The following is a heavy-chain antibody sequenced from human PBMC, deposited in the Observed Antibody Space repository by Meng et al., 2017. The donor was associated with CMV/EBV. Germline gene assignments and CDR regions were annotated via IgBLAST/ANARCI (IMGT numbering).Heavy chain of an antibody. CDR2: IKNDGSER. J-gene: IGHJ4*02. CDR1: GLPISNYW. V-gene: IGHV3-7*02. D-gene: IGHD4-17*01. Sequence: LVGLGGGLVQPGGSLRLSGAASGLPISNYWMSWVRQAPGKGLEWVAKIKNDGSERYYVDSVKGRFSISRDNADNSLYLQMNNLRAEDTAVYYCRLGHYSQDWGQGTLVTVSS. CDR3: RLGHYSQD.